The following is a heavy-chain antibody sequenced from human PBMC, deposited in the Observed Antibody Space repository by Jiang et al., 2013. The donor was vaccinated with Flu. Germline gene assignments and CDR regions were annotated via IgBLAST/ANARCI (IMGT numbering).Heavy chain of an antibody. CDR3: ARDGYSSGWPDV. CDR2: IPILGIA. Sequence: IPILGIANYAQKFQGRVTITADKSTSTAYMELSSLRSEDTAVYYCARDGYSSGWPDVWGQGTTVTVSS. D-gene: IGHD6-19*01. V-gene: IGHV1-69*04. J-gene: IGHJ6*02.